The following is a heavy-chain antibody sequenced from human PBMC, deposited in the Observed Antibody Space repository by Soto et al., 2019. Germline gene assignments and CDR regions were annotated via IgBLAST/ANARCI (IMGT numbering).Heavy chain of an antibody. CDR2: IIPIFGTA. V-gene: IGHV1-69*06. D-gene: IGHD2-15*01. Sequence: SVKVSCKASGGTFSSSAISWVRQAPGQGLEWMGGIIPIFGTANYAQKFQGQVTISADKSISTAYLQWSSLKASDTAMYYCASCGSCGRLSDYYGMDVWGQGTTVTVSS. J-gene: IGHJ6*02. CDR3: ASCGSCGRLSDYYGMDV. CDR1: GGTFSSSA.